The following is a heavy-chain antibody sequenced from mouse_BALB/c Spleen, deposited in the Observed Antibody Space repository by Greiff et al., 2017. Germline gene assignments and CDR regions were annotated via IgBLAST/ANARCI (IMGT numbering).Heavy chain of an antibody. CDR2: ISYSGST. CDR1: GYSITSDYA. J-gene: IGHJ2*01. V-gene: IGHV3-2*02. D-gene: IGHD2-14*01. CDR3: ARKGVRGEHFDY. Sequence: EVQRVESGPGLVKPSQSLSLTCTVTGYSITSDYAWNWIRQFPGNKLEWMGYISYSGSTSYNPSLKSRISITRDTSKNQFFLQLNSVTTEDTATYYCARKGVRGEHFDYWGQGTTLTVSS.